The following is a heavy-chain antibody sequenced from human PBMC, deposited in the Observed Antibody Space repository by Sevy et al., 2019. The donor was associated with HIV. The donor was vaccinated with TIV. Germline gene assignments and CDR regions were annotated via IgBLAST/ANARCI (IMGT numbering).Heavy chain of an antibody. CDR1: GFIFSDAW. V-gene: IGHV3-15*01. J-gene: IGHJ4*02. CDR3: TTEGAD. CDR2: VRSKGDGGKE. Sequence: GGSLRLSCAASGFIFSDAWLSWVRQGPGKGLEWVGRVRSKGDGGKEESAKPVKGRFIIARDDSKNMLYLQMNNLKIEDTGVYYCTTEGADWGQGTRVTVSS.